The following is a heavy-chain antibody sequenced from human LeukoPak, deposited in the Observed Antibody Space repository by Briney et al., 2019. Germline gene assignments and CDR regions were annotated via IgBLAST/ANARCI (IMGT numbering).Heavy chain of an antibody. J-gene: IGHJ4*02. CDR1: GYTFTSYG. CDR2: ISAYNGNT. Sequence: GASVKVSCKASGYTFTSYGISWVRQAPGQGLEWMGWISAYNGNTNYAQKLQGRVTMATDTSTSTAYMELRSLRSDDTAVYYCARDVRYYDILTGLDYWGKGTLVTVSS. D-gene: IGHD3-9*01. V-gene: IGHV1-18*01. CDR3: ARDVRYYDILTGLDY.